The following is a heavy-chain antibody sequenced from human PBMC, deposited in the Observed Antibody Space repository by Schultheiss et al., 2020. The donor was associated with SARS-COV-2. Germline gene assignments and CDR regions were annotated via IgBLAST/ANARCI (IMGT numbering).Heavy chain of an antibody. CDR1: GFTFSSYW. Sequence: GGSLRLSCAASGFTFSSYWMSWVRQAPGKGLEWVANIKEDGSENYYVDSVKGRFTISRDNAKNSLYLQMNSLRAEDTAVFYCARGITMPLMGGPGTLVTVSS. J-gene: IGHJ4*02. CDR2: IKEDGSEN. V-gene: IGHV3-7*04. D-gene: IGHD3-10*01. CDR3: ARGITMPLM.